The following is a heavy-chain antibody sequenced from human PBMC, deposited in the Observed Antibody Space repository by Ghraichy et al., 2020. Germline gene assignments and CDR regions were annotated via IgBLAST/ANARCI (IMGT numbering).Heavy chain of an antibody. CDR2: ISGSGGST. J-gene: IGHJ6*02. CDR3: AKEGGEYCTNGVCRSGGMDV. V-gene: IGHV3-23*01. D-gene: IGHD2-8*01. CDR1: GFTFSSYA. Sequence: GSLRLSCAASGFTFSSYAMSWVRQAPGKGLEWVSAISGSGGSTYYADSVKGRFTISRDNSKNTLYLQMNSLRAEDTAVYYCAKEGGEYCTNGVCRSGGMDVWGQWTTGTVSS.